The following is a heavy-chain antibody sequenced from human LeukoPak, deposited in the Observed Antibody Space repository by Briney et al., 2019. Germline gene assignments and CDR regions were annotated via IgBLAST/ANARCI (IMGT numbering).Heavy chain of an antibody. CDR2: ISSSGNTI. V-gene: IGHV3-48*03. CDR1: GFTFSSYE. D-gene: IGHD3-22*01. J-gene: IGHJ4*02. Sequence: PGGSLRLSCAASGFTFSSYEMNGVRQAPGKGLEWVSYISSSGNTIYYADSVKGRFTISRDNAKNSLYLQMNSLRAEDTAVYYCARAKLYYYDSSGYYSGFDYWGQGTLVTVSS. CDR3: ARAKLYYYDSSGYYSGFDY.